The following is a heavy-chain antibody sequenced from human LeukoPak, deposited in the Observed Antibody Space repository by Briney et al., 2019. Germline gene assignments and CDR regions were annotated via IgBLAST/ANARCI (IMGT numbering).Heavy chain of an antibody. V-gene: IGHV4-59*01. Sequence: KPSETLSLTCAVSGASITSSYWSWMRQPPGKGLEWIGYINYSENTKYNPSLESRVTISVDASNNQFSLRLSSVTAADTAFYYCARGYYDSRGYSNTFDIWGQGTLVSVSS. J-gene: IGHJ3*02. CDR1: GASITSSY. CDR2: INYSENT. D-gene: IGHD3-22*01. CDR3: ARGYYDSRGYSNTFDI.